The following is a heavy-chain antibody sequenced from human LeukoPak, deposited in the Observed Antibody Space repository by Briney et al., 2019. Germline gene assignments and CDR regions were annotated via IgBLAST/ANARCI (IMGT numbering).Heavy chain of an antibody. J-gene: IGHJ1*01. CDR3: ATGRDGYNSEYFQH. V-gene: IGHV1-46*01. CDR2: INPSGGST. D-gene: IGHD5-24*01. CDR1: GYTFTRYL. Sequence: GASVKVSFKASGYTFTRYLMHWARQAPGQGLEWMGIINPSGGSTNYPQKFQGRVTMTRDTSTSTVYMELSSLRSEDTAVYFCATGRDGYNSEYFQHWGQGTLVTVSS.